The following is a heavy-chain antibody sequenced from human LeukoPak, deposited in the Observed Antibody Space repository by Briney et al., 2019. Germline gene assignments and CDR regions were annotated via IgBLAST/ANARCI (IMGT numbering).Heavy chain of an antibody. CDR1: GFTFSSYA. D-gene: IGHD3-10*01. Sequence: GGSLRLSCAASGFTFSSYAMSWVRQAPGKGLEWVSAISGSGGSTYYADSVKGRFTISRDNSKNTLYLQMNSLRAEDTAVYYCARAITMVRGVRHYYYYYGMDVWGQGTTVTVSS. CDR2: ISGSGGST. CDR3: ARAITMVRGVRHYYYYYGMDV. J-gene: IGHJ6*02. V-gene: IGHV3-23*01.